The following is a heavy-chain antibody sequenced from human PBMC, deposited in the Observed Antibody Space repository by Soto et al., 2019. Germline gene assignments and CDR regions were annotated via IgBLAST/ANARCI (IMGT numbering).Heavy chain of an antibody. D-gene: IGHD6-19*01. V-gene: IGHV3-23*01. CDR1: GFTFSSYA. CDR2: ISGSGGST. Sequence: GGSLRLSCAASGFTFSSYAMSWVRQAPGKGLEWVSAISGSGGSTYYADSVKGRFTISRDNSKNTLYLQMNSLRAEDTAVYYCAKDGARTHSSGWIPGRLVHYFDYWGQGTLVTVSS. J-gene: IGHJ4*02. CDR3: AKDGARTHSSGWIPGRLVHYFDY.